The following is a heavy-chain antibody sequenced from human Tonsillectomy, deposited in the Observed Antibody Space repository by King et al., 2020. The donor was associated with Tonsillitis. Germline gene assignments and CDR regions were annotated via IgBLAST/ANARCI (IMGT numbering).Heavy chain of an antibody. D-gene: IGHD3-10*01. CDR3: ATSKGSTVRGAFHI. CDR1: GGTFSNYV. Sequence: VQLVQSGSEVKKPGSSVKVSCKASGGTFSNYVISWVRQAPGQGLEWMGRIIPILDTTNYAQKFQDRVTITADKSTNTAYMDLSSLTSEDTALYYCATSKGSTVRGAFHIWGQGTMLTVSS. V-gene: IGHV1-69*09. CDR2: IIPILDTT. J-gene: IGHJ3*02.